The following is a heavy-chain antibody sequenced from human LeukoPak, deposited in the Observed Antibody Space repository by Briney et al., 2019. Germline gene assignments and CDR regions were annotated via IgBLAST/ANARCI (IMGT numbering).Heavy chain of an antibody. J-gene: IGHJ4*02. CDR3: AFDWGFDY. V-gene: IGHV3-23*01. CDR2: ITSSGDDT. D-gene: IGHD3-16*01. CDR1: GFSSSNYA. Sequence: GGSLRLSCAVSGFSSSNYAMSWVRQAPGKGLEWVSSITSSGDDTFYAASVKGRFTISRDNTWDTVFLQMNSLKVDDTAAYYCAFDWGFDYWGQGTLVTVSS.